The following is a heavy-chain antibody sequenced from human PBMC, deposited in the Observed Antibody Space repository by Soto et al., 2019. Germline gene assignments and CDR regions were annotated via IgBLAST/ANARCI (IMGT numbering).Heavy chain of an antibody. CDR2: VSSMSSTI. J-gene: IGHJ4*02. D-gene: IGHD3-10*01. V-gene: IGHV3-48*01. Sequence: EVQLVEAGVCWGQPGGSGRLYCAASGVTFSSYSMNWVRQAPGKGLEWVSDVSSMSSTIYYADSVKGRFTISRDKSKNSLYLQMNSLRAEDTAVYYCARANYYGSPGDFDYWGQGTLVTVSS. CDR3: ARANYYGSPGDFDY. CDR1: GVTFSSYS.